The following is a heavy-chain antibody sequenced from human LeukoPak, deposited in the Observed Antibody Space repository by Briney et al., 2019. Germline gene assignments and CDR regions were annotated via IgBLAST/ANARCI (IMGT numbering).Heavy chain of an antibody. Sequence: SQTLSLTCTVSGGSISSGGYYWSWIRQPAGKGLEWIGRIYTSGSTNYNPSLKSRVTISVDTSKNQFPLKLSSVTAADTAVYYCARGSYDFWSGYQRAYWFDPWGQGTLVTVSS. CDR1: GGSISSGGYY. J-gene: IGHJ5*02. CDR3: ARGSYDFWSGYQRAYWFDP. D-gene: IGHD3-3*01. CDR2: IYTSGST. V-gene: IGHV4-61*02.